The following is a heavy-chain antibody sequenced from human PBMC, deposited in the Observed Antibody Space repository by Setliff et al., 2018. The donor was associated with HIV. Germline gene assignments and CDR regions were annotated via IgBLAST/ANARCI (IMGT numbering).Heavy chain of an antibody. CDR2: ISGSGGKT. Sequence: GGSLRLSCAASRITFSSNSMNWVRQAPGKGLEWVSVISGSGGKTDYADSVKGRFVISRDNSKNTLYLQMNSLRAEDTALYHCASSGSYYVPYFNSWGQGTQVTVSS. CDR1: RITFSSNS. V-gene: IGHV3-23*01. CDR3: ASSGSYYVPYFNS. J-gene: IGHJ4*02. D-gene: IGHD1-26*01.